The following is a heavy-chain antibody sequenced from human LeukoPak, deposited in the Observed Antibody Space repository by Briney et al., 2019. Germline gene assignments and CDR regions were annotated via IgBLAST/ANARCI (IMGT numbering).Heavy chain of an antibody. CDR1: GYSMSSGYY. D-gene: IGHD1-7*01. Sequence: SETLSLTCTVSGYSMSSGYYWGWIRQPPGKGLEWIGSIFHSGKTYYNPSLKSRVTISVDASKNQFSLKVNSVTAADTAIYYCARVSYKWNLWFDTGGQGTKVTVSS. CDR3: ARVSYKWNLWFDT. CDR2: IFHSGKT. J-gene: IGHJ3*02. V-gene: IGHV4-38-2*02.